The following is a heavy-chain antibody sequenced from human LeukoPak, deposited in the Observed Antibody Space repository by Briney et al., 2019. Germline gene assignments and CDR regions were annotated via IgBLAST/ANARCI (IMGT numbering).Heavy chain of an antibody. V-gene: IGHV1-18*01. Sequence: ASVTVSFKASGYTFTSYGISWVRQAPGQGLEWMGWISAYNGNTNYAQKLQGRVTMTTDTSTSTAYMELRSLRSDDTAVYYCARGGPKLVAGTWGVDYWGQGTLVTVSS. CDR3: ARGGPKLVAGTWGVDY. D-gene: IGHD6-19*01. CDR1: GYTFTSYG. J-gene: IGHJ4*02. CDR2: ISAYNGNT.